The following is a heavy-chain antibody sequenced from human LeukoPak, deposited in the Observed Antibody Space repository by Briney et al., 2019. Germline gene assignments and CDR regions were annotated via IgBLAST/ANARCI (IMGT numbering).Heavy chain of an antibody. CDR1: GFTFSNTW. CDR2: IKSKTDGGTA. Sequence: GGSLRLSCAASGFTFSNTWMSWVRQAPGKGLEWVGRIKSKTDGGTADYAAPVKGRFTISRDDSKNTLYLQMNSLRAEDTAVYYCARDRSIASDYWGQGTLVTVSS. V-gene: IGHV3-15*05. CDR3: ARDRSIASDY. J-gene: IGHJ4*02. D-gene: IGHD6-6*01.